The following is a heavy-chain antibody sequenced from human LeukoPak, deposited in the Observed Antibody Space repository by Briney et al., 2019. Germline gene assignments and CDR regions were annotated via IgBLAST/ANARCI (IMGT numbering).Heavy chain of an antibody. CDR3: ARSPELSLHWDY. J-gene: IGHJ4*02. CDR1: GGSISSGSYY. V-gene: IGHV4-61*02. CDR2: IYTSGST. D-gene: IGHD3-16*02. Sequence: SETLSLTCTVSGGSISSGSYYWSWIRQPAGKGLEWIGRIYTSGSTNYNPSLKSRVTISVDTSKNQFSLKLSSVTAADTAVYYCARSPELSLHWDYWGQGTLVTVSS.